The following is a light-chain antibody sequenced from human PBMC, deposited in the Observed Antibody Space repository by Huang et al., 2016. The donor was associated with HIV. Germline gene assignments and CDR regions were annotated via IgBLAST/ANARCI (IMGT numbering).Light chain of an antibody. CDR2: RAS. Sequence: DIQMIQSPSSLSAFPGDRGTITCRATQAVGDSLGWYQRKPGKAPHLLLYRASTLEGGVPDRFSGGGSGTDFNLTISNVQPEDVATYYCHQYYSRLWTFGRGTKLEIK. CDR3: HQYYSRLWT. V-gene: IGKV1-NL1*01. J-gene: IGKJ1*01. CDR1: QAVGDS.